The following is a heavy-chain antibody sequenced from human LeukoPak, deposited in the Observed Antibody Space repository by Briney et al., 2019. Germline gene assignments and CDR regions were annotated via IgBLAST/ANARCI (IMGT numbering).Heavy chain of an antibody. V-gene: IGHV1-46*01. J-gene: IGHJ6*03. CDR3: ARAGGWSNFYYYYYMDV. Sequence: ASVKVSCKGSGYTFTSYYMHWVRHAPGQGLEWMGIINPSGGSTTYAQKFQGRVTLTRDMSTSTDYLELSSLRSEDTAVYYCARAGGWSNFYYYYYMDVWGKGTTVTVSS. D-gene: IGHD6-19*01. CDR2: INPSGGST. CDR1: GYTFTSYY.